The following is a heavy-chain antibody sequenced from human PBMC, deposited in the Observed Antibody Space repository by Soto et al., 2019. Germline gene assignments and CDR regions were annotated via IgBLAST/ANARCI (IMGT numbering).Heavy chain of an antibody. Sequence: EVQLVESEGGLVQPGGSLRLFWAASGFTFSYYWMHWVRQAPGQGLVWVSRIHSDGSSTTYADSVKGRFTISRDNAKNTLYLQMNSLRAEDTAVYYCARGDRGAFDLWGQGTMVTVSS. J-gene: IGHJ3*01. V-gene: IGHV3-74*01. CDR3: ARGDRGAFDL. CDR2: IHSDGSST. D-gene: IGHD2-21*02. CDR1: GFTFSYYW.